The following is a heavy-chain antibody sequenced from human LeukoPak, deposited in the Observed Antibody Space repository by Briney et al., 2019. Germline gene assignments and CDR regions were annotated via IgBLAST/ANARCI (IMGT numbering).Heavy chain of an antibody. V-gene: IGHV1-18*04. CDR2: ISAYNGNT. CDR3: ARGASSSWYNY. CDR1: GFTFTRYG. J-gene: IGHJ4*02. Sequence: EVSVQVSCQASGFTFTRYGISCGGRAAGQGLEWMGWISAYNGNTNSAQKLQGRVTMTTDTSTSTAYMELRSLRSDDTAVYYCARGASSSWYNYWGQGTLVTVTS. D-gene: IGHD6-13*01.